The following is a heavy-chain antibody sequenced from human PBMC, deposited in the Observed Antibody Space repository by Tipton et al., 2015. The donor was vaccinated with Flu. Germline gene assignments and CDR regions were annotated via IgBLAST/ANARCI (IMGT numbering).Heavy chain of an antibody. CDR3: ARGTPYSSGYY. D-gene: IGHD3-22*01. V-gene: IGHV3-11*06. Sequence: GSLRLSCAASGFTFSDYYMSWIRQAPGKGLEWVSYISSSSSYTNYADSVKGRFTISRDNAKNSLYLQMNSLRAEDTAVYYCARGTPYSSGYYWGQGTLVTVSS. CDR1: GFTFSDYY. CDR2: ISSSSSYT. J-gene: IGHJ4*02.